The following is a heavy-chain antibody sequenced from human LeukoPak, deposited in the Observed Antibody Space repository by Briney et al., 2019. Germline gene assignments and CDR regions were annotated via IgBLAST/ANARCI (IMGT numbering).Heavy chain of an antibody. V-gene: IGHV3-23*01. Sequence: PGGSLRLSCAASGFTFSSYAMTWVRQAPGKGLEWVSAISGSGGSTYYADSVKGRFTISRDNAKNSLYLQMDSLRAEDTAVYYCARDGSGSYYRRSSVDYWGQGTLVTVSS. CDR2: ISGSGGST. CDR3: ARDGSGSYYRRSSVDY. CDR1: GFTFSSYA. D-gene: IGHD1-26*01. J-gene: IGHJ4*02.